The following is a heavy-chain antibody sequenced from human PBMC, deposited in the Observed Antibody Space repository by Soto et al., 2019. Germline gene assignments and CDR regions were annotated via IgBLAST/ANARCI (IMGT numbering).Heavy chain of an antibody. CDR1: GLTFSTYA. CDR2: ISSNGGST. Sequence: HRGGSLRLSCSASGLTFSTYAMHWVRQAPGKGLQYVSSISSNGGSTYYPDSVKGRFTISRDNSKNTLYLQMSSLRAGDTAVYYCVKDNGESGHHFQYYYVLYVCGQGPTVIVSS. D-gene: IGHD5-12*01. CDR3: VKDNGESGHHFQYYYVLYV. V-gene: IGHV3-64D*06. J-gene: IGHJ6*02.